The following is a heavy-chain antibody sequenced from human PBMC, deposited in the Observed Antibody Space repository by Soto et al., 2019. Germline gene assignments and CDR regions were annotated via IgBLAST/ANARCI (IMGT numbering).Heavy chain of an antibody. Sequence: GESLKISCKGSGYSFTSYWIGWVRQMPGKGLEWMGIIYPGDSDTRYSPSFQGQVTISADKSISTAYLQWSSLKASDTAMYYGARPRGDIVVVPAAMGAFDIWGQGTMVTVSS. CDR2: IYPGDSDT. V-gene: IGHV5-51*01. J-gene: IGHJ3*02. CDR1: GYSFTSYW. CDR3: ARPRGDIVVVPAAMGAFDI. D-gene: IGHD2-2*01.